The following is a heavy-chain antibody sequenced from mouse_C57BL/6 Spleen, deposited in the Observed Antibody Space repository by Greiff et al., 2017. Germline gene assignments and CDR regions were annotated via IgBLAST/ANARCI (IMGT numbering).Heavy chain of an antibody. D-gene: IGHD2-2*01. Sequence: QVQLQQPGAELVRPGSSVKLSCKASGYTFTSYWMHWVKQRPIQGLEWIGNIDPSDSETHYNQKFKDKATLTVDKSSSTAYMQVSSLTSEDSAVYYCARSYGCDGVWFAYWGQGTLVTVSA. CDR2: IDPSDSET. CDR3: ARSYGCDGVWFAY. CDR1: GYTFTSYW. V-gene: IGHV1-52*01. J-gene: IGHJ3*01.